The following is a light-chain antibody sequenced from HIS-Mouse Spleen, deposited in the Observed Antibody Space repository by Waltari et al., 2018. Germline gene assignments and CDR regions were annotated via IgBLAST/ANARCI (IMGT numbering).Light chain of an antibody. CDR3: QQLNSYPPT. Sequence: DIQLTQSPSFLSASVGDRVTITFRASQGISSYLACFQQKPGKAPKLLIYAASTLQSGVPSRFSGSGSGTEFTLTISSLQPEDFATYYCQQLNSYPPTFGQGTKVEIK. CDR2: AAS. V-gene: IGKV1-9*01. CDR1: QGISSY. J-gene: IGKJ1*01.